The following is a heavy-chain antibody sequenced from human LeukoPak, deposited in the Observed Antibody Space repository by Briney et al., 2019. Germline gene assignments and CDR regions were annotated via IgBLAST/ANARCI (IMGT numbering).Heavy chain of an antibody. V-gene: IGHV3-74*01. Sequence: GGSLRLSCAPSGFSFRDYWMHWARRVPGKGLVWVSRINPEGSSTSYADSVKGRFTVSRDNAKSTRYLPMDSLRAGDTAVYYCALILRISDFDYWGQGALVTVSS. CDR3: ALILRISDFDY. J-gene: IGHJ4*02. CDR2: INPEGSST. CDR1: GFSFRDYW. D-gene: IGHD3-3*01.